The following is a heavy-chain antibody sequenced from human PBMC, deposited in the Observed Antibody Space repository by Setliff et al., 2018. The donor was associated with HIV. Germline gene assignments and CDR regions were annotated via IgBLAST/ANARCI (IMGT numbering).Heavy chain of an antibody. Sequence: GGSLRLSCTASEFTLSDYHMSWVRQAPGKGLAWVSAISAGGGSTYYAYSVKGRFTISRDNSKNTLYLQMNSLRAEDTAVYYCAKDQAVVTPRYDAFDIWGQGTMVTVSS. D-gene: IGHD2-15*01. V-gene: IGHV3-23*01. CDR3: AKDQAVVTPRYDAFDI. J-gene: IGHJ3*02. CDR2: ISAGGGST. CDR1: EFTLSDYH.